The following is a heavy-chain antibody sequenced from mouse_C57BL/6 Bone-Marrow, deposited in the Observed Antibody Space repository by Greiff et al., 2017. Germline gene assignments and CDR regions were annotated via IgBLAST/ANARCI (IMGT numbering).Heavy chain of an antibody. CDR1: GYTFTSYW. J-gene: IGHJ3*01. CDR3: ARDYDYDGLFAY. CDR2: FHPNSGST. V-gene: IGHV1-64*01. D-gene: IGHD2-4*01. Sequence: QVQLQQPGAELVKPGASVTLSCKASGYTFTSYWRPWVKQRPGQGLEWIGMFHPNSGSTNYNEKFKGKATLTVDKSSSTAYMQLSSLTSEDSAVYYCARDYDYDGLFAYWGQGTLVTVSA.